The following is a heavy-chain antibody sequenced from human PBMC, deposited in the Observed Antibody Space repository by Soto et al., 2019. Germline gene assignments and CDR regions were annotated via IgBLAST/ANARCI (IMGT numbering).Heavy chain of an antibody. V-gene: IGHV1-46*01. J-gene: IGHJ5*02. CDR3: ARDKGGPIHGHNIVLMVYAMYWFDP. D-gene: IGHD2-8*01. Sequence: ASVKVSCKASGYTFTSYYMHWVRQAPGQGLEWMGIINPSGGSTSYAQKFQGRVTMTRDTSTSTVYMELSSLRSEDTAVYYCARDKGGPIHGHNIVLMVYAMYWFDPWGQGTLVTVSS. CDR2: INPSGGST. CDR1: GYTFTSYY.